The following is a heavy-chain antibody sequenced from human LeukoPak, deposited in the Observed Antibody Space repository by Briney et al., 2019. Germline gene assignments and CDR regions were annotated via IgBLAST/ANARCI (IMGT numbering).Heavy chain of an antibody. CDR3: ARDRGLHYYDSSGYYQLAGY. Sequence: GASVKVSCKASGYTFTGYYMHWVRQAPGQGLEWMGWISAYNGNTNYAQKLQGRVTITTDTSTSTAYMELRSLRSDDTAVYYCARDRGLHYYDSSGYYQLAGYWGQGTLVTVSS. V-gene: IGHV1-18*01. CDR1: GYTFTGYY. J-gene: IGHJ4*02. D-gene: IGHD3-22*01. CDR2: ISAYNGNT.